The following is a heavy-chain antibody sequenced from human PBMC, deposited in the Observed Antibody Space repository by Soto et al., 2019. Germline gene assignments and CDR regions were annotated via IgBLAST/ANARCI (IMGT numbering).Heavy chain of an antibody. CDR2: ISSNGGST. CDR1: GFTFSSYA. Sequence: GGSLRLSCSASGFTFSSYAMHWVRQAPGKGLEYVSAISSNGGSTYYADSVKGRFTISRDNSKNTLYLQMSSLRAGDTAVYYCVKDGNYYDSSGYYYGDSYYGMDVWGQGTTVTVS. CDR3: VKDGNYYDSSGYYYGDSYYGMDV. V-gene: IGHV3-64D*08. J-gene: IGHJ6*02. D-gene: IGHD3-22*01.